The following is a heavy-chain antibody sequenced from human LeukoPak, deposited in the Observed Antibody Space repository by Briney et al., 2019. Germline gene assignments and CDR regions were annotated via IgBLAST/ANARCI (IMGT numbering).Heavy chain of an antibody. Sequence: SETLSLTCTVSGASMTSTIYYWGWIRQTPGKGLEWIGNIGNLLYEGSTNYNPSLKSRVTISVDTSKSQFSLKLSSVTAADTAVYYCASELQHRRYGMDVWGQGTTVTVSS. CDR3: ASELQHRRYGMDV. CDR1: GASMTSTIYY. J-gene: IGHJ6*02. CDR2: IGNLLYEGST. V-gene: IGHV4-39*07. D-gene: IGHD2-21*01.